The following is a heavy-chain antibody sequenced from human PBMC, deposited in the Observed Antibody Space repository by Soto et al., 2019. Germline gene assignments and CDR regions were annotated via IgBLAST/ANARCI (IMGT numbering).Heavy chain of an antibody. V-gene: IGHV3-48*02. Sequence: EVQLVESGGGLVQPGGSLRLSCAASGFTFRIYSMNWVRQAPGKGLEWISDMTSDTKTIKYADSVKGRFTITRDNDKNSVYLQMTSLRDEDTAVYYCAISVEGHFDYWGQGTLVTASS. CDR2: MTSDTKTI. J-gene: IGHJ4*02. CDR1: GFTFRIYS. D-gene: IGHD6-19*01. CDR3: AISVEGHFDY.